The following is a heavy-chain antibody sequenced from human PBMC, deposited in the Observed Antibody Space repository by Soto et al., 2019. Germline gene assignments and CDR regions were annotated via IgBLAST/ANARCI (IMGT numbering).Heavy chain of an antibody. CDR2: IIPIFGTA. CDR1: GGTFSSYA. D-gene: IGHD3-22*01. V-gene: IGHV1-69*13. J-gene: IGHJ4*02. Sequence: GASVKVSCKASGGTFSSYAISWVRQAPGQGLEWMGGIIPIFGTANYAQKFQGRVTITADESTSTAYMELSSLRSEDTAVYYCARDAHYDSSGYYPPYFDYWGQGTLVTVSS. CDR3: ARDAHYDSSGYYPPYFDY.